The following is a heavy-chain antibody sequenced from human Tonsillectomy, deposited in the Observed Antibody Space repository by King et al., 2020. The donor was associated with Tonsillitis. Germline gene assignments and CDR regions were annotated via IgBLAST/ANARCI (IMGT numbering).Heavy chain of an antibody. V-gene: IGHV3-74*01. D-gene: IGHD1-26*01. J-gene: IGHJ2*01. Sequence: VQLVESGGGLVQPGGSLRLSCAASGFTFSNYWMHWVRQAPGKGLVWVSRINSDGSSTSYADSVKGRFTISRDNAKNTLYLQMNSLRAEDTAVYYCARDSGSYPYWCFDLWGRGTLVTVSS. CDR1: GFTFSNYW. CDR2: INSDGSST. CDR3: ARDSGSYPYWCFDL.